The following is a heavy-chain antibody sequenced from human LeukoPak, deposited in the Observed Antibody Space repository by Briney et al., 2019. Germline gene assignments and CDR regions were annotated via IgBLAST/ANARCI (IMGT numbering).Heavy chain of an antibody. J-gene: IGHJ6*02. CDR1: GYSFTSYW. CDR3: ARAPPYYDILTGTTYYYGMDV. V-gene: IGHV5-51*01. Sequence: GESLKISCKGSGYSFTSYWIGWVRQMPGKGLEWMGIIYPGDSDTRYSPSFQGQVTISADKSISTAYLQWSSLKASDTAMYYCARAPPYYDILTGTTYYYGMDVWGQGTTVTVSS. CDR2: IYPGDSDT. D-gene: IGHD3-9*01.